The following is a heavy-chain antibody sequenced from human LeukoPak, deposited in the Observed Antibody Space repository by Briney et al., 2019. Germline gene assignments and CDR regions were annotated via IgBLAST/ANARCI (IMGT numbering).Heavy chain of an antibody. J-gene: IGHJ4*02. CDR2: IYYSGST. CDR1: GGSISSYY. D-gene: IGHD3-10*01. V-gene: IGHV4-59*01. CDR3: ASLYGSGSTFDY. Sequence: SETLSLTCTVSGGSISSYYWRWIRQPPGQGLEWIGYIYYSGSTNYNPSLKSRVTISVDTSKNQFSLKLSSVTAADTAVYYCASLYGSGSTFDYWGQGTLVTVPS.